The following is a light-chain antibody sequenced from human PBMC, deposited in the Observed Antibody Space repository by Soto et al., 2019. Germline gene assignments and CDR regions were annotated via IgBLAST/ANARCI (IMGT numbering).Light chain of an antibody. CDR1: QDISNS. CDR3: QNYNSAPLT. Sequence: DIQMTQSPSSVSASVGDRVTITCRASQDISNSLAWYQQKPGKVPKVLIYATSILQSGVPARFSGSGSGTDFPLTISSLQPEDVATYYCQNYNSAPLTFGGGTKVEI. J-gene: IGKJ4*01. V-gene: IGKV1-27*01. CDR2: ATS.